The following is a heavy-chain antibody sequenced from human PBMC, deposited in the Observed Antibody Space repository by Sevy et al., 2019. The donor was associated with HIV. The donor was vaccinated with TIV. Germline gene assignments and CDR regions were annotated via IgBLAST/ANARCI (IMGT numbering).Heavy chain of an antibody. V-gene: IGHV3-74*01. Sequence: GGSLRLSCAASGFTFSSYWMHRVRQAPRKGLVWVSRSNEDGSTTNYADSVKGRFTISRDNAKNTLYLQMHSLRAEDTAVYYCARDIGGLGSFWGQGTTVTVSS. CDR1: GFTFSSYW. CDR3: ARDIGGLGSF. D-gene: IGHD3-16*01. CDR2: SNEDGSTT. J-gene: IGHJ6*02.